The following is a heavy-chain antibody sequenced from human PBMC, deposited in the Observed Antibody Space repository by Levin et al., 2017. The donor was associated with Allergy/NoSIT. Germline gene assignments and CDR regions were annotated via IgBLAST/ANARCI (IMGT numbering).Heavy chain of an antibody. CDR1: GFTFSSYS. V-gene: IGHV3-48*02. Sequence: GGSLRLSCAASGFTFSSYSMNWVRQAPGKGLEWVSYISSTSSAIYYADSVKGRFTISRDNAKNSLYLQMNNLRDDDTAVYYCARDRYSAHWGQGTLVTVSS. J-gene: IGHJ4*02. CDR3: ARDRYSAH. CDR2: ISSTSSAI.